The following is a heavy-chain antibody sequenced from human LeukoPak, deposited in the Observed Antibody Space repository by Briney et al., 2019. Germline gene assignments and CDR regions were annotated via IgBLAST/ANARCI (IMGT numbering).Heavy chain of an antibody. V-gene: IGHV1-2*02. J-gene: IGHJ4*02. CDR2: INPNSGGT. CDR3: ARDGVGYCNSPICYRGGFDF. Sequence: ASVKVSCKTSGYSFTAYFIYWVRQAPGQGLEWMGWINPNSGGTNYAQKFQGRVTMTRDTSTSTVYMELSSLTSDDTAVYYYARDGVGYCNSPICYRGGFDFWGQGSPVTVSS. CDR1: GYSFTAYF. D-gene: IGHD2/OR15-2a*01.